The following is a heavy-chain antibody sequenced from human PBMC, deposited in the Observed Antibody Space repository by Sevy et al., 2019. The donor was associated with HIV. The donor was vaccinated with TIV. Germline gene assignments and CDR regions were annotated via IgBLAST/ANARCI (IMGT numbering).Heavy chain of an antibody. J-gene: IGHJ5*02. CDR2: INHSGST. CDR1: GGSFSGYY. D-gene: IGHD7-27*01. Sequence: SETLSLTCAVYGGSFSGYYWSWIRQPPGKGLEWIGEINHSGSTNYNPSLKSRVTISVDTSKNQFSLKLSSVTAADTALYYCARTANWGLLDRWGQGTLVTVSS. CDR3: ARTANWGLLDR. V-gene: IGHV4-34*01.